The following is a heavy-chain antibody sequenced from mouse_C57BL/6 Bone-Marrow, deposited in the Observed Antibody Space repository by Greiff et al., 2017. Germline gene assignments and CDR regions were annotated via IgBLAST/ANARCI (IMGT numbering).Heavy chain of an antibody. Sequence: QVQLKQPGAELVKPGASVKLSCKASGYTFTSYWMHWVKQRPGQGLEWIGMIHPNSGSTNYNEKFKSKATLTVDKSSSTAYLQLSSLPSEDSAVYYWAREVWNDYGSCLDYWGQGTTLTVSS. CDR1: GYTFTSYW. D-gene: IGHD1-1*01. V-gene: IGHV1-64*01. CDR2: IHPNSGST. J-gene: IGHJ2*01. CDR3: AREVWNDYGSCLDY.